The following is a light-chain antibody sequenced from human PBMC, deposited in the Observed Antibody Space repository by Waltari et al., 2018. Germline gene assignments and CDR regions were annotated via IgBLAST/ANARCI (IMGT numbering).Light chain of an antibody. CDR3: QHYRNTPLT. CDR1: HDITDV. Sequence: TCPGRHDITDVFAWYQQKPEKSPKLLIDAASRLETGVPSSFTGSGSGTLYPLTISGLQPEDFATYYCQHYRNTPLTFGQGTKVEVK. V-gene: IGKV1-NL1*01. CDR2: AAS. J-gene: IGKJ1*01.